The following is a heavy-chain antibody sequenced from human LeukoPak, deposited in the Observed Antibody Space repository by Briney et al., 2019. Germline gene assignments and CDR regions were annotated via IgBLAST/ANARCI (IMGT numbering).Heavy chain of an antibody. CDR1: GGTFSSYA. D-gene: IGHD5-24*01. CDR3: ARGRDGYSFVDY. Sequence: ASVQVSCQASGGTFSSYAISWVRQAPGQGLEWIGGIIPIFGTANYAQKFQGRVTITADESTSTAYMELSSLRSEDTAVYYCARGRDGYSFVDYWGQGTLVTVSS. CDR2: IIPIFGTA. V-gene: IGHV1-69*13. J-gene: IGHJ4*02.